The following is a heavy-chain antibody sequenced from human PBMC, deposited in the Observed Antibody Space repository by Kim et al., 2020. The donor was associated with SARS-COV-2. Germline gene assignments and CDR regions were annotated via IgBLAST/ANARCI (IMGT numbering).Heavy chain of an antibody. Sequence: TYNPSLKSRVTISVDTSKNQFSLKLSSVTAADTAVYYCARPGIAADAFDIWGQGTMVTVSS. V-gene: IGHV4-34*01. J-gene: IGHJ3*02. CDR3: ARPGIAADAFDI. D-gene: IGHD6-13*01.